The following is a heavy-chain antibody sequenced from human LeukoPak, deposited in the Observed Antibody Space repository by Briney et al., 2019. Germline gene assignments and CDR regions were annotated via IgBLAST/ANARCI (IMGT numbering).Heavy chain of an antibody. J-gene: IGHJ6*02. D-gene: IGHD5-24*01. V-gene: IGHV4-34*01. Sequence: PSETLSLTCAVYGGSFSGYYWSWIRQPPGKGLEWIGEINHSGSTNYNPSLKSRVTISVDTSKNQFSLKLSSVTAADTAVYYCARTIRDYYYGMDVWGQGTTVTVSS. CDR3: ARTIRDYYYGMDV. CDR1: GGSFSGYY. CDR2: INHSGST.